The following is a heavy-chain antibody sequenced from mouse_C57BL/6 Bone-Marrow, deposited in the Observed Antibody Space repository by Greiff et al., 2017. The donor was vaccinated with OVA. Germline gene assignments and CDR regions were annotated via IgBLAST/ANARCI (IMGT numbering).Heavy chain of an antibody. Sequence: VKLQQPGAELVKPGASVKLSCKASGYTFTSYWMQWVKQRPGQGLEWIGEIDPSDSYTNYNQKFKGKATLTVDTSSSTAYMQLSSLTSEDSAVYYCARGRGYDLNWYFDVWGTGTTVTVSS. CDR3: ARGRGYDLNWYFDV. D-gene: IGHD2-3*01. J-gene: IGHJ1*03. CDR2: IDPSDSYT. CDR1: GYTFTSYW. V-gene: IGHV1-50*01.